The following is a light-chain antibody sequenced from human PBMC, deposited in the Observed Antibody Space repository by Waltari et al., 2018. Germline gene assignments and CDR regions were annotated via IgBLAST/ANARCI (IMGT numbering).Light chain of an antibody. V-gene: IGKV1-5*03. J-gene: IGKJ1*01. Sequence: DIQITQAPSTLSASVGDRVTITFRASRDISRWLAWYQQKTGNTPNLLIYNTSSLQSGGPSRCHGSGSGTEFPLTLSRLQPGDFETYYCQQYNTYSLWAFGPGTKVEIK. CDR3: QQYNTYSLWA. CDR1: RDISRW. CDR2: NTS.